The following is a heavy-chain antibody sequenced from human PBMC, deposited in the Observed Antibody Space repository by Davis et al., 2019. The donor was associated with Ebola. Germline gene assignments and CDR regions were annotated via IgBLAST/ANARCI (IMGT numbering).Heavy chain of an antibody. CDR2: INAGNGNT. V-gene: IGHV1-3*01. D-gene: IGHD3-3*01. CDR1: GYTFTSYA. J-gene: IGHJ3*02. Sequence: ASVKVSCKASGYTFTSYAMHWVRQAPGQRLEWMGWINAGNGNTKYSQKFQGRVIITRDTSASTAYMELSSLRSEDTAVYYCTIFGVVIKGGAFDIWGQGTMVTVSS. CDR3: TIFGVVIKGGAFDI.